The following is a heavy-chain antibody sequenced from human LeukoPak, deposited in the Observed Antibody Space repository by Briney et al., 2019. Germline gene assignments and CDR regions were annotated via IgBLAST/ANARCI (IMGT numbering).Heavy chain of an antibody. CDR1: GFTFSSYG. CDR3: AKDISQSGSYYFDY. J-gene: IGHJ4*02. D-gene: IGHD1-26*01. Sequence: GGSLRLSCAASGFTFSSYGMSWVRQAPGKGLEWVSAISGSGGSTYYADSVKGRFTISRDNSKNTLYLQMNSLRAEDTAVYYCAKDISQSGSYYFDYWGQGTLVTVSS. CDR2: ISGSGGST. V-gene: IGHV3-23*01.